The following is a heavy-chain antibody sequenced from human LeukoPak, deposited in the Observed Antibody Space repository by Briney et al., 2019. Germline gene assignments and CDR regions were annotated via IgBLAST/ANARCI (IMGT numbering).Heavy chain of an antibody. CDR1: GFTFSSYA. J-gene: IGHJ6*02. D-gene: IGHD6-19*01. Sequence: PGGSLRLSCAASGFTFSSYAMHWVRQAPGKGLEWVAVISYDGSNKYYADSVKGRFTISRDNSKNTLYLQMNSLRAEDTAVYYCARDIRGSSGWTYYYYGMDVRGQGTTVTVSS. CDR3: ARDIRGSSGWTYYYYGMDV. CDR2: ISYDGSNK. V-gene: IGHV3-30-3*01.